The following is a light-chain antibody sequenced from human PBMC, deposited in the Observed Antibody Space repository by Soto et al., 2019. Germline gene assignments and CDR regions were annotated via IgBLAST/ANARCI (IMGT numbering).Light chain of an antibody. J-gene: IGKJ5*01. CDR2: WAS. V-gene: IGKV4-1*01. CDR3: QQHYSTPLT. CDR1: QSVLDSSSNKNF. Sequence: DIVLTQSPDSLAVSLGERATINCKSSQSVLDSSSNKNFVTWYQQKPGQPPKLLIYWASTRESGVPDRFSGSGSGTDFTLTISSLQAEDVAVYYCQQHYSTPLTFGQGTRLEIK.